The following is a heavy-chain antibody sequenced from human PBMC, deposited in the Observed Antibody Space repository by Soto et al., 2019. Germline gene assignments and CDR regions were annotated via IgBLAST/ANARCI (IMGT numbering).Heavy chain of an antibody. CDR3: ASLPHLNIVGATYGMDV. Sequence: GESLKISCKGSGYSFTSYWISWVRQMPGKGLEWMGRFDPSDSYTNYSPSFQGHVTISADKSISTAYLQLNSLKASDTAMYYCASLPHLNIVGATYGMDVWGQGTTVTVSS. CDR1: GYSFTSYW. D-gene: IGHD1-26*01. V-gene: IGHV5-10-1*01. J-gene: IGHJ6*02. CDR2: FDPSDSYT.